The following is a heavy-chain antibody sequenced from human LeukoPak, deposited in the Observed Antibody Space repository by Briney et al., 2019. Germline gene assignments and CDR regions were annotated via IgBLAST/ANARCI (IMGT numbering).Heavy chain of an antibody. CDR2: ISSSGSTI. V-gene: IGHV3-11*01. CDR1: GFTFSDYY. J-gene: IGHJ4*02. D-gene: IGHD6-19*01. Sequence: GGSLRLSCAASGFTFSDYYMSWIRQAPGKGLEWVSYISSSGSTIYYADSVKGRFTISRDNAKNSLYLQMNSLRAEDTAVYYCAREYSSGWYFRRAFGYWGQGTLVTVSS. CDR3: AREYSSGWYFRRAFGY.